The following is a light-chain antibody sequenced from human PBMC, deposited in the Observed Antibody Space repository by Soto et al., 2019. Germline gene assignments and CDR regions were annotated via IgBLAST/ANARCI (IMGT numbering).Light chain of an antibody. Sequence: QSALTQPASVSGSPGQTSTISCTGTSSDVGSYNLVSWYQQHPGKAPKLMIYEVSKRPSGVSNRFSGSKSGNTASLTISGLQSAAEADYYCCSYAGSSTFVVFGGGTKLTVL. V-gene: IGLV2-23*02. CDR3: CSYAGSSTFVV. J-gene: IGLJ2*01. CDR1: SSDVGSYNL. CDR2: EVS.